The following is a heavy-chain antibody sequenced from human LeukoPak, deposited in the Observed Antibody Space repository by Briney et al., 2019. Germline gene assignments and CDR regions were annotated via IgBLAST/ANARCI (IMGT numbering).Heavy chain of an antibody. J-gene: IGHJ4*02. CDR2: IYPGDSDT. Sequence: GESLKISCKGSGYSFTSYWIGWVRQMPGKGLEWMGIIYPGDSDTRYSPSFQGQVTISADKSTSTAYLQWSSLKASDTAMYYCARPHTLDRFTKYYFAYWGQGTLVTVSS. D-gene: IGHD3-9*01. CDR1: GYSFTSYW. V-gene: IGHV5-51*01. CDR3: ARPHTLDRFTKYYFAY.